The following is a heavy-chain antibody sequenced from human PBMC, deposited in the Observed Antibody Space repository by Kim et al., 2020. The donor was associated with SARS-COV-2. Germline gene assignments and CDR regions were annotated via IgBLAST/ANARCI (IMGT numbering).Heavy chain of an antibody. CDR2: ST. D-gene: IGHD3-16*01. Sequence: STNTNPSLKRRVTISVDTSKNQFSLKLSSVTAADTAVYYCARRQSYVNGYWGQGTLVTVSS. CDR3: ARRQSYVNGY. J-gene: IGHJ4*02. V-gene: IGHV4-34*01.